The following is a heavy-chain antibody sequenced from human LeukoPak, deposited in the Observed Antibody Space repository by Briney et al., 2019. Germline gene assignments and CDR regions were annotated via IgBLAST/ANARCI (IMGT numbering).Heavy chain of an antibody. CDR1: GFTFSSYS. Sequence: GGSLRLSCAASGFTFSSYSMNWVRQAPGKGLEWVSSISSFNSYIYYADSVKGRFTTSRDNAKNSLYLQMNSLRAEDTAVYYCATLGIESSGSNWYFDLWGRGTLVTVSS. J-gene: IGHJ2*01. V-gene: IGHV3-21*01. D-gene: IGHD3-22*01. CDR3: ATLGIESSGSNWYFDL. CDR2: ISSFNSYI.